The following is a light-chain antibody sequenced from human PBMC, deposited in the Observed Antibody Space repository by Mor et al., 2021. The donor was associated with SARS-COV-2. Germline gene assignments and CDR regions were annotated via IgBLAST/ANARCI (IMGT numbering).Light chain of an antibody. CDR3: QQYGSSPPYS. J-gene: IGKJ2*03. Sequence: PGERATLSCMASQSVSNSYLVWYQQKPGQAPRLLISGASSRATGIPDRFSGSGSGTDFTLTISRLEPEDFAVYYCQQYGSSPPYSFGQGTKLE. V-gene: IGKV3-20*01. CDR1: QSVSNSY. CDR2: GAS.